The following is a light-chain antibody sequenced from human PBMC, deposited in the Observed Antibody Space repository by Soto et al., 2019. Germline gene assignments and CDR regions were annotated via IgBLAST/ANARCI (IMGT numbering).Light chain of an antibody. CDR1: QTIASRY. V-gene: IGKV3-20*01. CDR3: QQYDTSPPT. CDR2: RTF. J-gene: IGKJ5*01. Sequence: EIVLTQSPGTLSLSPGERATLSCRASQTIASRYLAWYQHQPGQAPRLLIYRTFARAPGIPDRFSGGGSGTDFTLTISRLEREDFAVYYCQQYDTSPPTIVQGTRLDIK.